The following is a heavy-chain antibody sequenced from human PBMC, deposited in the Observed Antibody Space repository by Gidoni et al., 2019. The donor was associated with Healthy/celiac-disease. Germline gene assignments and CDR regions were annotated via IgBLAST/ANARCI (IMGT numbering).Heavy chain of an antibody. CDR1: GGSIRSGGYY. CDR3: ARGPNYGDYGYVDY. D-gene: IGHD4-17*01. CDR2: IYYSGST. V-gene: IGHV4-31*03. J-gene: IGHJ4*02. Sequence: QVQLQESGPGLVKPSQTLSLTCTVSGGSIRSGGYYWSWIRQHPGKGLAWIGYIYYSGSTYYNPSLKSRVTISVDTSKNQFSLKLSSVTAADTAVYYCARGPNYGDYGYVDYWGQGTLVTVSS.